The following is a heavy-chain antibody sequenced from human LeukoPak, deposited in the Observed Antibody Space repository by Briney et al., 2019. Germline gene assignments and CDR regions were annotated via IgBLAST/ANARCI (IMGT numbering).Heavy chain of an antibody. V-gene: IGHV4-39*01. CDR2: ISCSGST. CDR3: ARHSSYTSGWFQDY. J-gene: IGHJ4*02. CDR1: GGSISSGDYY. D-gene: IGHD6-19*01. Sequence: SETLSLTCTVSGGSISSGDYYWSWIRQPPGKGLEWIGGISCSGSTYYNPSLKSRVTISVDTSRNQFSLKLNSVTAADTAVYHCARHSSYTSGWFQDYWGQGTLVSVSS.